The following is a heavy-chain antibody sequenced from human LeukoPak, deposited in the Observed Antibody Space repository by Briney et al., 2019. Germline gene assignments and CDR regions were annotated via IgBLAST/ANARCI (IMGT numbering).Heavy chain of an antibody. CDR3: ARVGYSSGWYVDY. D-gene: IGHD6-19*01. CDR1: GGSVSSGDYY. Sequence: SQTLSLTCTVSGGSVSSGDYYCTWIRQPAGKGLEWIGRIYTSGSTSYSPSLKSRVTISLDTSKNQFSLRLSSVTAADTAVYYCARVGYSSGWYVDYWGQGTLVTVSS. V-gene: IGHV4-61*02. CDR2: IYTSGST. J-gene: IGHJ4*02.